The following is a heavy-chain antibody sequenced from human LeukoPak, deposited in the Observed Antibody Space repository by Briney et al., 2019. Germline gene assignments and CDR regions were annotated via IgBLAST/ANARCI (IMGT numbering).Heavy chain of an antibody. CDR3: AKGGAAADNYWYFDL. D-gene: IGHD6-13*01. CDR2: ISWNSGNI. J-gene: IGHJ2*01. CDR1: GFTFDDYA. V-gene: IGHV3-9*01. Sequence: SGGSLRLSCSASGFTFDDYAMHWVRPPPAKGLEWVSGISWNSGNITYGDSVKGRFTISRDNAKNSLYLQMNSLRTEDTALYYCAKGGAAADNYWYFDLWGRGTLVTVSS.